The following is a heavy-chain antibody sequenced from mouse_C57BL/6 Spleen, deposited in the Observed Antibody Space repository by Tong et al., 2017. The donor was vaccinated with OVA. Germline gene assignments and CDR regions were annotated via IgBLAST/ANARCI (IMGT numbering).Heavy chain of an antibody. D-gene: IGHD2-10*02. Sequence: EVQLQESGAELVRSGASVKLSCTASGFNIKDYYMHWVKQRPEQGLEWIGWIDPENGDTEYAPKFQGKATMTADTSANTAYLQLSSLTSEDTAVYYCNAGYGNPHWYFDVWGAGTTVTVSS. CDR3: NAGYGNPHWYFDV. CDR1: GFNIKDYY. J-gene: IGHJ1*01. V-gene: IGHV14-4*02. CDR2: IDPENGDT.